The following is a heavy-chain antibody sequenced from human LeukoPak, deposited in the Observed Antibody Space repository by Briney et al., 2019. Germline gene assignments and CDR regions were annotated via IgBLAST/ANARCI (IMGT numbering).Heavy chain of an antibody. Sequence: SGPTLVKPTQTLTLTCTFSGFSLSTSGVGVGWIRQPPGKALEWLALIYWDDDKRYSPSVKSRLTITKDTSKNQVVLTMTNMDPVDTATYYCAHRRDYGDPGDYFDYWGQGTLVTVSS. CDR1: GFSLSTSGVG. CDR2: IYWDDDK. D-gene: IGHD4-17*01. V-gene: IGHV2-5*02. CDR3: AHRRDYGDPGDYFDY. J-gene: IGHJ4*02.